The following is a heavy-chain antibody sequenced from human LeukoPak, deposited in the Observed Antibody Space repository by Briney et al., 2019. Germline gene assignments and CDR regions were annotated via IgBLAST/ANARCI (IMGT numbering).Heavy chain of an antibody. D-gene: IGHD5-18*01. V-gene: IGHV4-59*01. Sequence: TSETLSLTCTVSGGSISSYYWSWIRQPPGKGLEWIGYIYYSGSTNYNPSLKSRVTISVDTSKNQFSLKLSSVTAADTAVYYCARSRGYSYGPNFDFDYWGQGTLVTASS. CDR2: IYYSGST. CDR3: ARSRGYSYGPNFDFDY. CDR1: GGSISSYY. J-gene: IGHJ4*02.